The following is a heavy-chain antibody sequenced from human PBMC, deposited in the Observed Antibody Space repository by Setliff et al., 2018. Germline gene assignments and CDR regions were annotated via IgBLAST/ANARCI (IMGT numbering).Heavy chain of an antibody. CDR2: IYYSGST. V-gene: IGHV4-38-2*02. CDR3: ARESGLGYGSGSYYFDY. J-gene: IGHJ4*02. Sequence: SETLSLTCAVSGYSISSGNYWGWIRQPPGKGLEWIGSIYYSGSTYYNPSLKSRVTIPVDTSKNQFSLKLSSVTAADTAVYYCARESGLGYGSGSYYFDYWGQGTLVTVSS. CDR1: GYSISSGNY. D-gene: IGHD3-10*01.